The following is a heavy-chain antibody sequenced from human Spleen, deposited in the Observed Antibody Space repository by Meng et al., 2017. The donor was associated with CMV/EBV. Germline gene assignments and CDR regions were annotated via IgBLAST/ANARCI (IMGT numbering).Heavy chain of an antibody. CDR3: ARAALIVVVVAATPGSYYYYYGMDV. V-gene: IGHV3-7*01. CDR2: IKQDGSEK. Sequence: GESLKISCAASGFTFSSYWMSWVRQAPGKGLEWVANIKQDGSEKYYVDSVKGRFTISRDNANNSLYLQMNSLRAEDTAVYYCARAALIVVVVAATPGSYYYYYGMDVWGQGTTVTVSS. CDR1: GFTFSSYW. D-gene: IGHD2-15*01. J-gene: IGHJ6*02.